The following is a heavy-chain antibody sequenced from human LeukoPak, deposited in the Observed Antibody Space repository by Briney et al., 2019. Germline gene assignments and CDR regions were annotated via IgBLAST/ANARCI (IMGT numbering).Heavy chain of an antibody. CDR3: ARVPSLAPNWGDHFDY. D-gene: IGHD7-27*01. J-gene: IGHJ4*02. CDR1: GGTFSSYS. CDR2: IIPVSDTV. V-gene: IGHV1-69*13. Sequence: SVKVSCKASGGTFSSYSFDWVRQAPGQWLEWLGKIIPVSDTVSYAQKFQGRVTITADDSTSTVYMELSSLRIEDTAFYYCARVPSLAPNWGDHFDYWGQGTLLSVSS.